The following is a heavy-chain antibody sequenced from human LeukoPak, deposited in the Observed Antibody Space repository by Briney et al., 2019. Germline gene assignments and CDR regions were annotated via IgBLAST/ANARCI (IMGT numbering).Heavy chain of an antibody. J-gene: IGHJ5*01. CDR1: GFTFSSYS. D-gene: IGHD3-22*01. CDR3: ARDRYSSGWYDS. Sequence: GGSLRLSCAASGFTFSSYSMNWVRQAPGKGLEWVSYISSSSTTIYYADSVKGRFTISRDNAKNSLYLQMNSLRAEDTAVYYCARDRYSSGWYDSWGQGTRVTVSS. CDR2: ISSSSTTI. V-gene: IGHV3-48*01.